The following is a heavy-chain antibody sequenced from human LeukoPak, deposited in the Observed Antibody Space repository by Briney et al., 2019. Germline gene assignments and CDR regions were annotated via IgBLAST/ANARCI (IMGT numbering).Heavy chain of an antibody. CDR3: ARGHIMDPNYFDY. D-gene: IGHD5-12*01. CDR2: IIPIFGTA. CDR1: GGTFSSYA. Sequence: ASVKVSFKASGGTFSSYAISWVRQAPGQGLEWMGGIIPIFGTANYAQKFQGRVTITTDESTSTAYMELSSLRSEDTAVYYCARGHIMDPNYFDYWGQGTLGTVSS. V-gene: IGHV1-69*05. J-gene: IGHJ4*02.